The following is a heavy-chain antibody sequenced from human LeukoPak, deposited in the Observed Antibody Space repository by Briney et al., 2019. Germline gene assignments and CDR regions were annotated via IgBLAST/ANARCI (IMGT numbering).Heavy chain of an antibody. CDR3: ARETKGRRDNWFDP. J-gene: IGHJ5*02. CDR2: INPNSGGT. V-gene: IGHV1-2*04. Sequence: ASVKVSCKVSGYTLTELSMHWVRQAPGQGLEWMGWINPNSGGTNYAQKFQGWVTMTRDTSISTAYMELSRLRSDDTAVYYCARETKGRRDNWFDPWGQGTLVTVSS. CDR1: GYTLTELS.